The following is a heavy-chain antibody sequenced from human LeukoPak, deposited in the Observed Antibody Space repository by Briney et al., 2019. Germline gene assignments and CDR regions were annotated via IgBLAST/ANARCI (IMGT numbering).Heavy chain of an antibody. CDR3: ARDWWLPLSILNAFDI. V-gene: IGHV3-74*01. CDR2: ISNDGTST. CDR1: GLTFSNYW. D-gene: IGHD2-15*01. Sequence: PGGSLRLSCAVSGLTFSNYWMHWVRQAPGKGLVWVSRISNDGTSTSYADSVKGRFTISRDNAKNTLYLQMNSLRGEDTAVYYCARDWWLPLSILNAFDIWGQGTMVTVSS. J-gene: IGHJ3*02.